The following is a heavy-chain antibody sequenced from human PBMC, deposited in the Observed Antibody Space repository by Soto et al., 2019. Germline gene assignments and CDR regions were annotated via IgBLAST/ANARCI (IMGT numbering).Heavy chain of an antibody. V-gene: IGHV1-18*01. CDR2: ISAYNGNT. Sequence: ASVKVSCKASGYTFTSYGISWVRQAPGQGLEWMGWISAYNGNTNYAQKLQGRVTMTTDTSTSTAYMGLRSLRSDDTAVYYCASTPRGGQWLVGTYYYSYGMGVRGQGPTVT. CDR3: ASTPRGGQWLVGTYYYSYGMGV. J-gene: IGHJ6*01. D-gene: IGHD6-19*01. CDR1: GYTFTSYG.